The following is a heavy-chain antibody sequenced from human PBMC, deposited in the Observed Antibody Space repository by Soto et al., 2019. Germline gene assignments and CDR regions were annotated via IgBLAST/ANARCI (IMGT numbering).Heavy chain of an antibody. Sequence: PGGSLRLSCAASGFTFYNHGMHWVRQAPGKGLVWVSRINSDGSNTNYADSVRGRFTISRDNAKNTVYLQVNTLRVEDTAVYFCARGAQFQYYMDVLGKGTAVTVSS. CDR1: GFTFYNHG. V-gene: IGHV3-74*01. CDR3: ARGAQFQYYMDV. J-gene: IGHJ6*03. CDR2: INSDGSNT. D-gene: IGHD4-4*01.